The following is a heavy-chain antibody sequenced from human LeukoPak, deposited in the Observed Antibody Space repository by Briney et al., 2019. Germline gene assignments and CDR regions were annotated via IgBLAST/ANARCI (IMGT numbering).Heavy chain of an antibody. Sequence: GESLKISCKGSGYSFTSYWIGWVRQMPGKGLEWMGIIYPGDSDTRYSPSFQGQVTISADKSISTAYLQWSSLKASDTAMYYCARHVSEWELLGSYYYGMDVWGQGTTVTVSS. CDR3: ARHVSEWELLGSYYYGMDV. V-gene: IGHV5-51*01. D-gene: IGHD1-26*01. CDR2: IYPGDSDT. CDR1: GYSFTSYW. J-gene: IGHJ6*02.